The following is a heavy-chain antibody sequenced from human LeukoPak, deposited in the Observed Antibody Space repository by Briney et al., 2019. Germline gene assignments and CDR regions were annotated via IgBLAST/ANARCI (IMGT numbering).Heavy chain of an antibody. CDR3: ARARYYDSSGYYLPRVSYYMDV. D-gene: IGHD3-22*01. Sequence: ASVKVSCKASGYTFTSYYMHWVRQAPGQGLEWMGIINPSGGSTTYAQKFQGRVTITTDESTSTAYMELSSLRSEDTAVYYCARARYYDSSGYYLPRVSYYMDVWGKGTTVTDSS. J-gene: IGHJ6*03. V-gene: IGHV1-46*01. CDR1: GYTFTSYY. CDR2: INPSGGST.